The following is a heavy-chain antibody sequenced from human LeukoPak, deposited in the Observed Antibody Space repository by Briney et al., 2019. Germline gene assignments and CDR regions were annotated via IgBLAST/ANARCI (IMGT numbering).Heavy chain of an antibody. V-gene: IGHV1-2*02. D-gene: IGHD3-10*01. CDR2: INPNSGGT. J-gene: IGHJ4*02. Sequence: ASVKVSCKASGYTFTGYYMHWVRQAPGQGLEWMGWINPNSGGTNYAQKFQGRVTMTRDTSISTAYMELSRLRSDDTAVYYCARGLKVRGVITYFDYRGRGTLVTVSS. CDR3: ARGLKVRGVITYFDY. CDR1: GYTFTGYY.